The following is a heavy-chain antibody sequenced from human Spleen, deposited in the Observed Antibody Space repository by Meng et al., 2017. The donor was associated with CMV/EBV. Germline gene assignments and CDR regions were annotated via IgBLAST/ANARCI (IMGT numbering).Heavy chain of an antibody. CDR1: GFTLSNYS. CDR3: ARGASGGISFYYGMDV. CDR2: ISSSSSTV. V-gene: IGHV3-48*04. J-gene: IGHJ6*02. Sequence: GESLKISCAASGFTLSNYSMNWVRQAPGKGLEWISYISSSSSTVYYADFVKGRFTIPRDNAKNSLFLQMNSLRAEDTAIYYCARGASGGISFYYGMDVWGQGITVTVSS. D-gene: IGHD2-15*01.